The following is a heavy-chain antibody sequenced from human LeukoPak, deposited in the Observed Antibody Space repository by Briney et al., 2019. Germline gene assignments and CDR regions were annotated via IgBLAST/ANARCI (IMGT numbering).Heavy chain of an antibody. J-gene: IGHJ4*02. CDR1: GYTFTGYY. CDR2: INPNSGGT. V-gene: IGHV1-2*02. CDR3: ARYCSSTSCSKGYDY. Sequence: ASVKVSCKASGYTFTGYYMPWVRQAPGQGLEWMGWINPNSGGTNYAQKFQGRVTMTRDTSISTAYMELGRLRSDDTAVYYCARYCSSTSCSKGYDYWGQGTLVTVSS. D-gene: IGHD2-2*01.